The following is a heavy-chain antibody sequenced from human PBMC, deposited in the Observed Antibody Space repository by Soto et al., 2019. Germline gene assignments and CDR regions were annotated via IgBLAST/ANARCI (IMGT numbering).Heavy chain of an antibody. Sequence: ASVKVSCKASGYTFTNFGISWVRQAPGQGLEWMGWISAYNGNTNYAQKFQGRVTITRDTSASTAYMELSSLRSEDTAVYYCARDVAALDYWGQGTLVTVSS. D-gene: IGHD6-13*01. CDR1: GYTFTNFG. CDR2: ISAYNGNT. V-gene: IGHV1-18*01. J-gene: IGHJ4*02. CDR3: ARDVAALDY.